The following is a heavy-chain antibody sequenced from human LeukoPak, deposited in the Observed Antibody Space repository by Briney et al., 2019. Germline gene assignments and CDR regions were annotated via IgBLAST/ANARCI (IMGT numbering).Heavy chain of an antibody. J-gene: IGHJ4*02. Sequence: SETLSLTCTVSGGSISSSSYYWGWIRQPPGKGLEWIGSIYYSGSTYYNPSLKSRVTISVDTSKNQFSLKLSSVTAADTAVYHCARGGYNFYFDYWGQGTLVTVSS. V-gene: IGHV4-39*07. CDR1: GGSISSSSYY. D-gene: IGHD5-24*01. CDR3: ARGGYNFYFDY. CDR2: IYYSGST.